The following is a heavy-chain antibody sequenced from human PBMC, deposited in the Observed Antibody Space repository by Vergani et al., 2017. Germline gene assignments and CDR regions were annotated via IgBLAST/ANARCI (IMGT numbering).Heavy chain of an antibody. D-gene: IGHD6-13*01. V-gene: IGHV3-33*08. CDR1: GFTFSSYG. J-gene: IGHJ4*02. Sequence: QVQLVESGGGVVQPGRSLRLSCAASGFTFSSYGMHWVRQAPGKGLEWVAVIWYDGSNKYYADSVKGRFTISRDNSKNTLYLQMNSLRAEDTAVYYCASRSSSWYTFDYWGQGTLVTVSS. CDR3: ASRSSSWYTFDY. CDR2: IWYDGSNK.